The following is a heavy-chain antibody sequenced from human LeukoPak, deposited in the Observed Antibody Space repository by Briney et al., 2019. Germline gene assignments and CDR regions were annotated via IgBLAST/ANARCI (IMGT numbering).Heavy chain of an antibody. J-gene: IGHJ3*02. D-gene: IGHD5-18*01. CDR1: GDTFTSYG. V-gene: IGHV1-18*01. Sequence: ASVKVSCKASGDTFTSYGISWVQQAPGQGLEWMGWISAFNGNTNYAQKLQGRVTMTTDTSTSTAYMELRSLRSDDTAVYYCARRADTAMALFAFDIWGQGTMVTVSS. CDR3: ARRADTAMALFAFDI. CDR2: ISAFNGNT.